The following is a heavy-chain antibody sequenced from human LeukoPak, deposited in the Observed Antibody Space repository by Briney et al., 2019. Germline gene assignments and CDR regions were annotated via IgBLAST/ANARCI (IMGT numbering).Heavy chain of an antibody. CDR2: MSYDGSNK. CDR1: GFTFDIYA. D-gene: IGHD2-15*01. V-gene: IGHV3-30*04. Sequence: GGSLRLSCAASGFTFDIYAMHWVRQAPGKGLEWVAVMSYDGSNKYYADSVKGRFTISRDNSQNTVYLQMTSLRVADTAVYYCARDQVQHYSSGSCYVIDNWGPGTLVAVSS. CDR3: ARDQVQHYSSGSCYVIDN. J-gene: IGHJ4*02.